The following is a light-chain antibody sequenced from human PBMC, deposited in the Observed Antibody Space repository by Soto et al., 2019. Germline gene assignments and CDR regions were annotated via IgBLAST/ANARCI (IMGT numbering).Light chain of an antibody. J-gene: IGKJ2*01. CDR3: QQYDNSPMYT. CDR1: QSVSSTY. CDR2: STS. Sequence: EIMLTQSPGTLSLCPGERATLSCRASQSVSSTYLAWYQQKPGQAPRLLIYSTSSRATGIPDRFSGSGSGTDFTLTISRLEPEDFAVYYCQQYDNSPMYTFGQGTKLEIK. V-gene: IGKV3-20*01.